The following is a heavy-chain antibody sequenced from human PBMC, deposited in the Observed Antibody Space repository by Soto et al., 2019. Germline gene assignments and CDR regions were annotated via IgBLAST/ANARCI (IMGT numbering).Heavy chain of an antibody. D-gene: IGHD3-10*01. V-gene: IGHV4-59*11. CDR2: IYYTGTT. CDR3: ARGPLRGEYGVDY. CDR1: GGSISGLR. J-gene: IGHJ4*02. Sequence: SETLSLTCTVSGGSISGLRWTWIRQPPGRGLEWIGYIYYTGTTRYNPSLQSRISISVDTSKNQFSLNLTSVTAADTAVYYCARGPLRGEYGVDYWGRGTLVTVSS.